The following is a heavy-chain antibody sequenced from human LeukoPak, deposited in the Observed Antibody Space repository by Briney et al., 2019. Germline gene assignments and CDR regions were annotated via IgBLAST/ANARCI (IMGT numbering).Heavy chain of an antibody. CDR1: GITFSNYA. D-gene: IGHD2-15*01. V-gene: IGHV3-23*01. CDR2: ISGSGSSA. J-gene: IGHJ4*02. CDR3: AKDQDCSGGSCRPDY. Sequence: GGSLRLSCAASGITFSNYAMSWVRQAPGEGLEWVSGISGSGSSAYYADSVKGRFTISRDNSKNTLYLQMNSLRAEDTAVYYCAKDQDCSGGSCRPDYWGQGTLVTVSS.